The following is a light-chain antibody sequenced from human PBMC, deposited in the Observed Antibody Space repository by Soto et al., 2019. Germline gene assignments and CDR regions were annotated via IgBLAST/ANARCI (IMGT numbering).Light chain of an antibody. CDR2: GNG. CDR3: QSYDGSLSGYV. J-gene: IGLJ1*01. V-gene: IGLV1-40*01. CDR1: SSNYD. Sequence: QSVLTQPPSVSGAPGQRVTISCTVGSSNYDVHWYHQLPGTAPKLLIYGNGNRPSGVPDRFSGSKSGTSASLAITGLQAEDEADYYCQSYDGSLSGYVFGSGTKVTVL.